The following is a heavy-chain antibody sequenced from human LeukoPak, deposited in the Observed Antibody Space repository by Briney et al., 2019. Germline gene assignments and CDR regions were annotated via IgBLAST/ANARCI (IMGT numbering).Heavy chain of an antibody. CDR2: IYYSGST. V-gene: IGHV4-31*03. CDR3: ARAGPDGSGSYLRYYFDY. D-gene: IGHD3-10*01. Sequence: SETLSLTCTVSGGSISSGGYYWSWIRQHPGKGLEWIGYIYYSGSTYYSPSLKSRVTISVDTSKNQFSLKLSSVTAADTAVYYCARAGPDGSGSYLRYYFDYWGQGTLVTVSS. CDR1: GGSISSGGYY. J-gene: IGHJ4*02.